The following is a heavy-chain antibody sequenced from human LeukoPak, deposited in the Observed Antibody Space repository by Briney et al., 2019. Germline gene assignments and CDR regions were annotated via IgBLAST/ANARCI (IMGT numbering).Heavy chain of an antibody. D-gene: IGHD3-10*01. CDR1: GFTFSSYW. CDR2: IASDGSST. V-gene: IGHV3-74*01. J-gene: IGHJ4*02. Sequence: GGSLRLSCAASGFTFSSYWMNWVRQAPGKGLVWVSRIASDGSSTTYADSVKGRFSISRDNAKNTLYLQMNSLRVEDTAVYFCAARKVRGVWFYLDYWGQGTLVTVSS. CDR3: AARKVRGVWFYLDY.